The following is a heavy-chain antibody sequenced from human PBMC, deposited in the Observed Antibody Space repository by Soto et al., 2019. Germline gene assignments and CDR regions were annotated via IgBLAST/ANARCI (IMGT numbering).Heavy chain of an antibody. CDR3: ARDRGDTVSGYDVGYYGMDV. J-gene: IGHJ6*02. CDR2: IIPIFGTA. V-gene: IGHV1-69*01. CDR1: GGTFSSYA. D-gene: IGHD5-12*01. Sequence: QVQLVQSGAEVQKPGSSVKVSCKASGGTFSSYAISWVRQAPGQGLEWMGGIIPIFGTANYAQKFQGRVTITADESTSTAYMELSSLRSEDTAVYYCARDRGDTVSGYDVGYYGMDVWGQGTTVTVSS.